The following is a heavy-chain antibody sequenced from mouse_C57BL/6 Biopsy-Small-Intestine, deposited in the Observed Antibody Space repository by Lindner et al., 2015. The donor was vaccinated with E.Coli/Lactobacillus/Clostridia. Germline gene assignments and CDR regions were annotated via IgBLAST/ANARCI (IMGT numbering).Heavy chain of an antibody. V-gene: IGHV1-42*01. CDR1: GYSFTGYY. CDR2: INPTTGGT. CDR3: ARSYYDYLDY. Sequence: VQLQESGPELVKPGASVKISCKASGYSFTGYYMNWVKQSPEKSLEWIGEINPTTGGTTHNQKFKAKATLTVDKSSSTAYMQLKSLTSEDSAVYYCARSYYDYLDYWGQGTTLTVSS. D-gene: IGHD2-4*01. J-gene: IGHJ2*01.